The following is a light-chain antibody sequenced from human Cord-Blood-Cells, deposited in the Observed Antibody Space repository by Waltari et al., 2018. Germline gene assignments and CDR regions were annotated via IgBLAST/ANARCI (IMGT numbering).Light chain of an antibody. CDR3: SSYAGRNNVVV. V-gene: IGLV2-8*01. CDR1: SRVGGGYHS. J-gene: IGLJ2*01. CDR2: EVS. Sequence: SALTQPPSASGSPSQSVTIACTGTSRVGGGYHSVDWYQQHPGKAPKLMIYEVSKRPSGVPDRFSASKSGNTASLTVSGLQAEDEDDYYCSSYAGRNNVVVFGGGTKLTVL.